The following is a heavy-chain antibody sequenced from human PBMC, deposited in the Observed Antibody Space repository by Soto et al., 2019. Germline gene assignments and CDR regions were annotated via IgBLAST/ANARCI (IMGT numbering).Heavy chain of an antibody. CDR3: ARVVYSSSSRSDYYYGMDV. D-gene: IGHD6-6*01. Sequence: SETLSLTCAVYGGSFSGYYWSWIRQPPGKGLEWIGEINHSGSTNYNPSLKSRVTISVDTSKNQFSLKLSSVTAADTAVYYCARVVYSSSSRSDYYYGMDVWGQGTTVTVSS. J-gene: IGHJ6*02. CDR1: GGSFSGYY. CDR2: INHSGST. V-gene: IGHV4-34*01.